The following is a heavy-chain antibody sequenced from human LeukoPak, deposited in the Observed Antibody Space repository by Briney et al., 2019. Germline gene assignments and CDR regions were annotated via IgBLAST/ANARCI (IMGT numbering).Heavy chain of an antibody. J-gene: IGHJ4*02. CDR3: ARDIVVPAAMLGSGYFDY. D-gene: IGHD2-2*01. Sequence: GGSLRLSCAASGFTFSSYAMSWVRQAPGKGLEWVANIKQDGSEKYYVDSVKGRFTISRDNAKNSLYLQMNSLRAEDTAVYYCARDIVVPAAMLGSGYFDYWGQGTLVTVSS. CDR1: GFTFSSYA. CDR2: IKQDGSEK. V-gene: IGHV3-7*01.